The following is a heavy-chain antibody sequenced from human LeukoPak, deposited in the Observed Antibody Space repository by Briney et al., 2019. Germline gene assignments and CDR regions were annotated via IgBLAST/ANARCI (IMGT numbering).Heavy chain of an antibody. J-gene: IGHJ6*03. CDR3: ARGGNVLRFLEWLDCMDV. V-gene: IGHV3-53*01. Sequence: GGSLRLSCAASGFTVSSNYMSWVRQAPGKGLEWVSVIYSGGSTYYADSVKGRFTISRDNSKNTLYLQMNSLRAEDTALYYCARGGNVLRFLEWLDCMDVWGKGTTVTVSS. CDR2: IYSGGST. CDR1: GFTVSSNY. D-gene: IGHD3-3*01.